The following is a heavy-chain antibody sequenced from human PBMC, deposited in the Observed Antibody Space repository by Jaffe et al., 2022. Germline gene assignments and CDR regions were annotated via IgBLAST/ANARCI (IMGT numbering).Heavy chain of an antibody. D-gene: IGHD2-2*01. Sequence: QVQLVESGGGVVQPGGSLRLSCAASGFTFSSYGMHWVRQAPGKGLEWVAFIRYDGSNKYYADSVKGRFTISRDNSKNTLYLQMNSLRAEDTAVYYCAKVGYCSSTSCSLWFRELLYLSDAFDIWGQGTMVTVSS. CDR3: AKVGYCSSTSCSLWFRELLYLSDAFDI. V-gene: IGHV3-30*02. J-gene: IGHJ3*02. CDR2: IRYDGSNK. CDR1: GFTFSSYG.